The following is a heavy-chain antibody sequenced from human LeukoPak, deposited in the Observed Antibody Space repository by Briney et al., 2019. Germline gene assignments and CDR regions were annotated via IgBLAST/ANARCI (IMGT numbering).Heavy chain of an antibody. CDR2: IRYDGSNK. CDR1: GFTFSSYG. J-gene: IGHJ5*02. CDR3: ARDNSVEDTAWWFDP. D-gene: IGHD4-23*01. Sequence: SGGSLRLSCAASGFTFSSYGMHWVRQAPGKGLEWVAFIRYDGSNKYYADSVKGRFTISRDNSKNTLYLQMNSLRAEDTAVYYCARDNSVEDTAWWFDPWGQGTLVTVSS. V-gene: IGHV3-30*02.